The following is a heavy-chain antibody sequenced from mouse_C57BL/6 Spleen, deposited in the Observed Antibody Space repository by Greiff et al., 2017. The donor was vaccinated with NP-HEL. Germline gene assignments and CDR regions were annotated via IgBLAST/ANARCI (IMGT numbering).Heavy chain of an antibody. Sequence: VQLQQPGAELVMPGASVKLSCKASGYTFTSYWMHWVKQRPGQGLEWIGEIDPSDSYTNYNQKFKGKSTLTVDKSSSTAYMQLSSLTSEDSAVYYCARSQDDYYGRSYAYWGQGTLVTVSA. CDR2: IDPSDSYT. CDR1: GYTFTSYW. V-gene: IGHV1-69*01. J-gene: IGHJ3*01. D-gene: IGHD1-1*01. CDR3: ARSQDDYYGRSYAY.